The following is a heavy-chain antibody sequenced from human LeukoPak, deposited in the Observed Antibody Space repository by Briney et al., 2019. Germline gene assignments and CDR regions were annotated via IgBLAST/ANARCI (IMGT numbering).Heavy chain of an antibody. CDR3: ARGSGWDPWDY. V-gene: IGHV1-69*13. D-gene: IGHD6-19*01. Sequence: RDSVKVSCKASGGTFSSYAISWVRQSPGQGLEWMGGIIPIFGTANYAQKFQGRVTITADESTSTAYMELSSLRSEDTAVYYCARGSGWDPWDYWGQGTLVTVSS. CDR2: IIPIFGTA. CDR1: GGTFSSYA. J-gene: IGHJ4*02.